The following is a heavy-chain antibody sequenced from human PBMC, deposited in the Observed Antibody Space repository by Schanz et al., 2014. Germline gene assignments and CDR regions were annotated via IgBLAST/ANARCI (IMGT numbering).Heavy chain of an antibody. CDR2: IKQDGSEK. J-gene: IGHJ4*02. CDR1: GFSISIYW. Sequence: EEQLVESGGGLVQPGGSLRLSCVVSGFSISIYWMTWVRQAPGKGLEWVGNIKQDGSEKYYADSVKGRFTISRDNAKNSLYVQMNNLRDEDTAVYYCARDFRFENDQWGQGTVVTVSS. D-gene: IGHD3-9*01. CDR3: ARDFRFENDQ. V-gene: IGHV3-7*01.